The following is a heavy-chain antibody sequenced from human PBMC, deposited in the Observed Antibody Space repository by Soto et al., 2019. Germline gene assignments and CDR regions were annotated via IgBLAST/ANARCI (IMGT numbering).Heavy chain of an antibody. J-gene: IGHJ6*02. V-gene: IGHV1-46*01. CDR1: GYTFTSYY. Sequence: QVQLVQSGAEVKKPGASVKVSCKASGYTFTSYYMHWVRQAPGQGLEWMGIINPSGGSTSYAQKLQGGDTMSGEPSKSTVYMELSSLRSEDTAVDYCARDLFLVSGWYERVYAMDVWGPGTTVTVSS. CDR3: ARDLFLVSGWYERVYAMDV. CDR2: INPSGGST. D-gene: IGHD6-19*01.